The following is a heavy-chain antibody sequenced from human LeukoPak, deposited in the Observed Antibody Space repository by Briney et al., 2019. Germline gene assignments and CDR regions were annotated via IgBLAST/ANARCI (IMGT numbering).Heavy chain of an antibody. CDR3: ARRNTADASIDF. Sequence: SETLSLTCSVSGGSIIGHWWSWIRQPPGKGLEWIGDVFYSGSNNYNPSLKSRLTISLDTSKNQFSLNLRSVTATDTAMYYCARRNTADASIDFWGQGTLVT. V-gene: IGHV4-59*08. J-gene: IGHJ4*02. CDR2: VFYSGSN. CDR1: GGSIIGHW. D-gene: IGHD4-17*01.